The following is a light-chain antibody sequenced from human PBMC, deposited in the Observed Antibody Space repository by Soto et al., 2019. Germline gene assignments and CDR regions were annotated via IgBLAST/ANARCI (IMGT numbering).Light chain of an antibody. J-gene: IGKJ4*01. CDR2: VAS. Sequence: DIQRTQSPCSLSASVGNRDTITCRAGQSISSYLSWYQQKPGQAPKLLINVASTLQSGVPSRFSGSGSGTDFTLAISSLQPEDFATYYCQQSSSTPQTFGGGTKVDI. CDR1: QSISSY. CDR3: QQSSSTPQT. V-gene: IGKV1-39*01.